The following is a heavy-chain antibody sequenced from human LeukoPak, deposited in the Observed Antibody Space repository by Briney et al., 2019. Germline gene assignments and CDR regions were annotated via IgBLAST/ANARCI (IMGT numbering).Heavy chain of an antibody. CDR1: GGSFSGYY. J-gene: IGHJ4*03. CDR2: INHSGST. Sequence: PSETLSLTCAVYGGSFSGYYWSWIRQPPGKGLEWIGEINHSGSTNYNPSLKSRVTISVDTSKNQFSLKLSSVTAADTAVYYCARGRRVLYSSGWLVQNGGSYYFDYWGQGTMVTVSS. CDR3: ARGRRVLYSSGWLVQNGGSYYFDY. V-gene: IGHV4-34*01. D-gene: IGHD6-19*01.